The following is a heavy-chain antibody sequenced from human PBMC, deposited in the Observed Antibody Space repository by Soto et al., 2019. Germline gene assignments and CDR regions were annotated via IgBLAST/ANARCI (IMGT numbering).Heavy chain of an antibody. CDR3: ARITRS. J-gene: IGHJ5*02. Sequence: EVRLLESGGGLVQPGGSLRLSCAASGLTVGSSAMTWVRQAPGKGLEWISSLSGDGKATYYADSVKGRFTISRDISKNTLFLQMVSLRVEDTAIYFCARITRSWGQGTRVTVSS. CDR2: LSGDGKAT. D-gene: IGHD3-3*01. CDR1: GLTVGSSA. V-gene: IGHV3-23*01.